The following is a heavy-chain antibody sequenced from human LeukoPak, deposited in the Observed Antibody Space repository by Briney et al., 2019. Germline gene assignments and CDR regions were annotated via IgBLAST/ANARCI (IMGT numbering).Heavy chain of an antibody. V-gene: IGHV4-39*01. D-gene: IGHD3-3*01. CDR1: GGSISSSTYY. CDR3: ARLGRTYYDFWSGP. Sequence: SETLSLTCTVSGGSISSSTYYWGWIRQPPGKGLEWIGTIYYRGSTYYNPSPKSRVTISVDTSKNQFSLKLTSVTAADTAVYYCARLGRTYYDFWSGPWGQGTPVTVSS. J-gene: IGHJ5*02. CDR2: IYYRGST.